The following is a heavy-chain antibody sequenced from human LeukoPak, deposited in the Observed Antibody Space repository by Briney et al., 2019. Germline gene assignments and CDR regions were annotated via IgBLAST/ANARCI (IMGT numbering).Heavy chain of an antibody. V-gene: IGHV3-73*01. CDR2: IRSKANNYAT. CDR3: TGDNFDSSVKFDY. CDR1: GLTFSSSW. Sequence: GGSLRLSCAVSGLTFSSSWMDWVRQASGKGLEWVGRIRSKANNYATAYAASVKGRFTISRDDSKGTAYLQMNSLKTEDTAVYYCTGDNFDSSVKFDYWGQGTLVTVSS. D-gene: IGHD3-22*01. J-gene: IGHJ4*02.